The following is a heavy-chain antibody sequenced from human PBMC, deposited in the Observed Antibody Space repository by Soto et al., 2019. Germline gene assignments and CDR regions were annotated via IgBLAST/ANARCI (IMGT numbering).Heavy chain of an antibody. V-gene: IGHV3-49*03. Sequence: GGSLRLSCTASGFTFGDYAMSWFRQAPGKGLEWVGFIRSKAYGGTTEYAASVKGRFTISRDDSKSIAYLQMNSLKTEDTAVYYCTRWLGYCSGGSCHPPDYWGQGTLVTVSS. CDR3: TRWLGYCSGGSCHPPDY. CDR1: GFTFGDYA. CDR2: IRSKAYGGTT. D-gene: IGHD2-15*01. J-gene: IGHJ4*02.